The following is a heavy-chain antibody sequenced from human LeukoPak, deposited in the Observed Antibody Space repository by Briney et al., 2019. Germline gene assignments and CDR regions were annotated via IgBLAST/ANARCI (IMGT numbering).Heavy chain of an antibody. D-gene: IGHD6-25*01. Sequence: ASVKVSCKASGYTFTGYYMHWVRQAPGQGLEWMGWINPNSGGTNYAQKFQSRVTMTRDTSISTAYMELSRLRSEDTAVYYCARTSGRDYYYYYMDVWGKGTTVTVSS. CDR2: INPNSGGT. V-gene: IGHV1-2*02. J-gene: IGHJ6*03. CDR1: GYTFTGYY. CDR3: ARTSGRDYYYYYMDV.